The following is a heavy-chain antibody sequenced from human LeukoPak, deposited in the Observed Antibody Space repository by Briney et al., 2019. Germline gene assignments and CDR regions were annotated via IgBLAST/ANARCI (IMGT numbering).Heavy chain of an antibody. CDR1: GYTLTELS. CDR2: ISAYNGNT. Sequence: ASVKVSCKVSGYTLTELSMHWVRQAPGQGLEWMGWISAYNGNTNYAQKLQGRVTMTTDTSTSTAYMELRSLRSDDTAVYYCARVFGSYGLYWFDPWGQGTLVTVSS. D-gene: IGHD5-18*01. CDR3: ARVFGSYGLYWFDP. J-gene: IGHJ5*02. V-gene: IGHV1-18*01.